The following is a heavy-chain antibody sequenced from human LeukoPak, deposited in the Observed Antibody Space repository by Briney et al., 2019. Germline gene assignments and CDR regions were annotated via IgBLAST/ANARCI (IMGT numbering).Heavy chain of an antibody. Sequence: GGSLRLSCAASGFTFSTYAMTWVRQAPGKGLEWVSLISGTGGSTYYADSVKGRFTISRDNSKNTLYLQMNSLRAEDTAVYYCAREPPRDYYMDVWGKGTTVTVSS. CDR3: AREPPRDYYMDV. J-gene: IGHJ6*03. CDR1: GFTFSTYA. D-gene: IGHD3-10*01. V-gene: IGHV3-23*01. CDR2: ISGTGGST.